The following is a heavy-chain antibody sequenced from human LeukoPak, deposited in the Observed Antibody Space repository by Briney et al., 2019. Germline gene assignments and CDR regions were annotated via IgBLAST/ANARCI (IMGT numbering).Heavy chain of an antibody. V-gene: IGHV3-64*01. J-gene: IGHJ4*02. CDR3: ARVKRGEVATIYFDY. Sequence: TGGSLRLSCAASGFTFSSYAMPWVRQAPGKGLEYVSAISSNGGSTYYANSVKGRFTISRDNSKNTLYLQMGSLRAEDMAVYYCARVKRGEVATIYFDYWGQGTLVTVSS. D-gene: IGHD5-24*01. CDR2: ISSNGGST. CDR1: GFTFSSYA.